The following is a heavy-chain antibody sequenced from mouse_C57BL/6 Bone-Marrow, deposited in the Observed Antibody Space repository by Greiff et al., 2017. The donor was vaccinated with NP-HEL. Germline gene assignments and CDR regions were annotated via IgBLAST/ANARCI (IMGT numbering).Heavy chain of an antibody. CDR3: PLGVGMDY. Sequence: VQGVESGAELARPGASVKLSCKASGYTFTSYGISWVKQSTGKGLEWIGVIYPRSGTTYYNEKFKGKATLTADKSSSTAYIELRCLSSEDSAVYFCPLGVGMDYWGQGTSVTVSS. CDR2: IYPRSGTT. D-gene: IGHD3-3*01. V-gene: IGHV1-81*01. J-gene: IGHJ4*01. CDR1: GYTFTSYG.